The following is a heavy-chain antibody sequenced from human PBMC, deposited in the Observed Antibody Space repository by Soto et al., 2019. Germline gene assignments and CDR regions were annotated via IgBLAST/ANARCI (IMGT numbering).Heavy chain of an antibody. CDR1: GFTFSSYW. CDR2: INSDGSST. V-gene: IGHV3-74*01. J-gene: IGHJ4*02. CDR3: ARVIAAPGFDY. D-gene: IGHD6-6*01. Sequence: GGSLRLSCAASGFTFSSYWMHWVRQAPGKGLVWVSRINSDGSSTSYADSVKGRFTISRDNAKNTLYLQMNSLRAEDTAVYYCARVIAAPGFDYWGQGTLVTVSS.